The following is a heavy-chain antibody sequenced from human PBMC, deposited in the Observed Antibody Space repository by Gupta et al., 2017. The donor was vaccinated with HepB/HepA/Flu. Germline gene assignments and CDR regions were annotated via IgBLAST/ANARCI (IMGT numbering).Heavy chain of an antibody. CDR3: ARDGGWERTKGWFDL. J-gene: IGHJ5*02. CDR2: ISYTGST. Sequence: QLQESGPGLVKASETLSLTCTVSGGSISRFYWSWIRQSPGKGLEWIGYISYTGSTNYSPSLKSRVTISVDTSKNQFSLKLTSVTAADTAVYYCARDGGWERTKGWFDLWGQGTLVPVSS. V-gene: IGHV4-59*01. CDR1: GGSISRFY. D-gene: IGHD1-26*01.